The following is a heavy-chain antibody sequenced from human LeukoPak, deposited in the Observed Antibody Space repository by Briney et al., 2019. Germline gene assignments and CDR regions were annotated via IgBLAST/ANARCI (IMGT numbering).Heavy chain of an antibody. V-gene: IGHV3-21*01. Sequence: GGSLRLSCAASGFTFSSYSMSWVRQAPGKGLEWVSSISGSSSYIYYADSVKGRFTISRDNAKNSLYLQMNSLRAEDTAVYYCARKAGTGAFDIWGQGTMVTVSS. CDR3: ARKAGTGAFDI. J-gene: IGHJ3*02. D-gene: IGHD6-19*01. CDR2: ISGSSSYI. CDR1: GFTFSSYS.